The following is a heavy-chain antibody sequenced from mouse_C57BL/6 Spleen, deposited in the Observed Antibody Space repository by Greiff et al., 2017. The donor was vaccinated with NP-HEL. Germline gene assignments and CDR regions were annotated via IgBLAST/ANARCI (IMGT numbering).Heavy chain of an antibody. CDR1: GYAFSSSW. CDR2: IYPGDGDT. Sequence: QVQLQQSGPELVKPGASVKISCKASGYAFSSSWMNWVKQRPGKGLEWIGRIYPGDGDTNYNGKFKGKATLTADKSSSTAYMQLSSLTSEDSAVYFCARGGADYWGQGTTLTVSS. CDR3: ARGGADY. J-gene: IGHJ2*01. V-gene: IGHV1-82*01.